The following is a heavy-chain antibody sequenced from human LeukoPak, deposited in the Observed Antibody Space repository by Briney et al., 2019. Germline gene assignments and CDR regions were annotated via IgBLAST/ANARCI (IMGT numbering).Heavy chain of an antibody. V-gene: IGHV1-69*13. D-gene: IGHD7-27*01. J-gene: IGHJ3*02. CDR1: GGTFSSYA. CDR2: IIPIFGTA. Sequence: SVRVSCKASGGTFSSYAISWVRQAPGQGLEWMGGIIPIFGTANYAQKFQGRVTITADESTSTAYMELSSLRSEDTAVYYCARVTGASPFDAFDIWGQGTMVTVSS. CDR3: ARVTGASPFDAFDI.